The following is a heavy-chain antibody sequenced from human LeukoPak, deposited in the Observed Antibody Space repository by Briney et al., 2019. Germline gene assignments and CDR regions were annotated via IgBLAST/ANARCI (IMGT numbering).Heavy chain of an antibody. Sequence: GASVKVSCKASGYTFTCYYMHWVRQAPGQGLEWRGWINPNSGGTNYAQKFQGRVTMTRDTSISTDSLELSRLSSGATAVCFCAWVSIREITFGGVNVSSFDYWGQGTLVTVSS. D-gene: IGHD3-16*01. CDR3: AWVSIREITFGGVNVSSFDY. CDR1: GYTFTCYY. V-gene: IGHV1-2*02. J-gene: IGHJ4*02. CDR2: INPNSGGT.